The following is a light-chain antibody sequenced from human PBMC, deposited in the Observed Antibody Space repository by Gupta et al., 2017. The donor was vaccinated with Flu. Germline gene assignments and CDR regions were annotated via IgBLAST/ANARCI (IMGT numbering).Light chain of an antibody. CDR2: AKN. V-gene: IGLV3-19*01. CDR3: NSRDSTDNHQAV. J-gene: IGLJ2*01. CDR1: SLRNPY. Sequence: SSELTQDPAVSVALGQTVRITCQGDSLRNPYARWYQQKPGQAPVLVIYAKNIRPSGIPDRFSGSSSGNTASLTITGAQAEDEADYYCNSRDSTDNHQAVFGGGTKLTVL.